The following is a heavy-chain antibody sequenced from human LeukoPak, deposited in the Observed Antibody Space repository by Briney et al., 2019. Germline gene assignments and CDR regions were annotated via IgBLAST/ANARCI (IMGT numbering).Heavy chain of an antibody. CDR1: GFPVSSNY. CDR3: ARVSRGSGSYSY. D-gene: IGHD1-26*01. V-gene: IGHV3-53*01. Sequence: QPGGSLRLSCVASGFPVSSNYMSWVRQAPGKGLEWVSVIYSGGSTYYADSVKGRFTISRDNSKNTLYLQMNSLRAEDTAVYYCARVSRGSGSYSYWGQGTLVTVSS. J-gene: IGHJ4*02. CDR2: IYSGGST.